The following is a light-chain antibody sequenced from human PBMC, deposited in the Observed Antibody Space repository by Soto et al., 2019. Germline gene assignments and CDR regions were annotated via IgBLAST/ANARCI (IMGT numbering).Light chain of an antibody. CDR2: GAS. Sequence: ETVLTQSPGTLSLSPGERATLSCRASQSVSSSYLAWYQQKPGQAPRLLIYGASSRATGIPDRFSGSGSGTDFTLTISGLEPEDFAVYYCQQYGRSPPSWTFGQGTKVEIK. CDR3: QQYGRSPPSWT. CDR1: QSVSSSY. J-gene: IGKJ1*01. V-gene: IGKV3-20*01.